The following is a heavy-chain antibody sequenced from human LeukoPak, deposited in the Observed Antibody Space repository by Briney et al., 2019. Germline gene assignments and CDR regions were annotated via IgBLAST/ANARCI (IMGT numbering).Heavy chain of an antibody. CDR3: ARVDRYYFYLDV. CDR2: IIPIFRTP. J-gene: IGHJ6*03. CDR1: GGTSSTYT. Sequence: SVKVSCKASGGTSSTYTITWVRQAPGQGLGWMGGIIPIFRTPNYAQKFQGRVTITTDESTSTAYMELSSLKSEDTAIYYCARVDRYYFYLDVWGKGTTVTVSS. V-gene: IGHV1-69*05.